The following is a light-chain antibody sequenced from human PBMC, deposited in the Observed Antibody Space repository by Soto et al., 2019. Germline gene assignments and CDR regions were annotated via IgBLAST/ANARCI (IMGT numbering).Light chain of an antibody. Sequence: QSVLTQPASVSGSPGQSITISCTGTGSDIGSYNLVSWYQQPPGKAPKLIIYEVTNRPSGVSSRFSGSKSGNTASLTISALQPQDDADYYCCSYAPARASYVIGTGTKVXVL. CDR1: GSDIGSYNL. CDR2: EVT. V-gene: IGLV2-23*02. CDR3: CSYAPARASYV. J-gene: IGLJ1*01.